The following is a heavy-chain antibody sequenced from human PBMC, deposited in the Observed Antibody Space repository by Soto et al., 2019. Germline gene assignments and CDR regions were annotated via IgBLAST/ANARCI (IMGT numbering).Heavy chain of an antibody. V-gene: IGHV4-61*01. CDR1: GGSVSSGSYY. D-gene: IGHD5-12*01. Sequence: SETLSLTCTVSGGSVSSGSYYWSWIRQPPGKGLEWIGYIYYSGSTNYNPSLKSRVTISVDTSKNQFSLKLSSVTAADTAVYYCARDTDSGYDLRLDYWGQGTLVTVSS. J-gene: IGHJ4*02. CDR2: IYYSGST. CDR3: ARDTDSGYDLRLDY.